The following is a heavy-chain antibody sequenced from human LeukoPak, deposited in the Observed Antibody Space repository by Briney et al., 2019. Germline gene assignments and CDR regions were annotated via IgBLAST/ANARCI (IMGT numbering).Heavy chain of an antibody. V-gene: IGHV3-7*04. D-gene: IGHD6-19*01. J-gene: IGHJ4*02. CDR3: AKDRQWLRRYFDY. Sequence: PGGPLRLSRASSEFPFHTYRLSCASPAPEKWPHTEPDTRQDGGEKYYLDSVKGRFTISRDNAKNSLYLQMNSLTAEDTAVYYCAKDRQWLRRYFDYWGQGTLVTVSS. CDR1: EFPFHTYR. CDR2: TRQDGGEK.